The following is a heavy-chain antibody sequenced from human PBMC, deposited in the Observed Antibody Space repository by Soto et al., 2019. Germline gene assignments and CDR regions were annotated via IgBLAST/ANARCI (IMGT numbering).Heavy chain of an antibody. V-gene: IGHV3-23*01. Sequence: GGSLRLSCAASGFSFSTYAMSWVRQAPGKGLEWVSSINNGGDRTFYADSVKGGFTISRDKSENTLFLQMHSLRVEDTALYYCAKATVSSFIFRSGMDVWGQGTTVTVSS. CDR1: GFSFSTYA. D-gene: IGHD3-16*02. J-gene: IGHJ6*02. CDR3: AKATVSSFIFRSGMDV. CDR2: INNGGDRT.